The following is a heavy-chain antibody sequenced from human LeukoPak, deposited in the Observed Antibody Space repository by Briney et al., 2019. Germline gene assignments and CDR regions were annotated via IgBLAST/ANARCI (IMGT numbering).Heavy chain of an antibody. J-gene: IGHJ4*02. Sequence: SETLSLTCTVSGGSISSYYWSWIRQPPGKGLEWIGYIYYSGSTNYNPSLKSRVTISVDTSKNQFSLRLSSVTAADTAVYYCARDVVDSVDGTIARQIDYWGQGTLVTVSS. D-gene: IGHD1-7*01. CDR2: IYYSGST. CDR1: GGSISSYY. V-gene: IGHV4-59*12. CDR3: ARDVVDSVDGTIARQIDY.